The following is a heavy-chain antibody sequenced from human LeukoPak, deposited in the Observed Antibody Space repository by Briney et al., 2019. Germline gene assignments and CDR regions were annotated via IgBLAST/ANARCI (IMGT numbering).Heavy chain of an antibody. CDR1: GYSISSGYF. CDR3: ARTLYSSGWCPFDY. Sequence: KPSETLSLTCTVSGYSISSGYFWGWVRQPPGKGLEWIGNIYHSGSTHYNPSLKSRVTISVDTSKNQFSLKLSSVTAADTAVYYCARTLYSSGWCPFDYWGQGALVTVSS. D-gene: IGHD6-19*01. V-gene: IGHV4-38-2*02. CDR2: IYHSGST. J-gene: IGHJ4*02.